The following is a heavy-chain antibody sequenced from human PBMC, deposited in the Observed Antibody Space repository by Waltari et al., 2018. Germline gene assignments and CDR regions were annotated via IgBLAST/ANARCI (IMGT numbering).Heavy chain of an antibody. J-gene: IGHJ3*02. Sequence: QVQLQQWGAGLLKPSETLSLTCAVYGGSFSGYYWSWIRQPPGKGLEWIGEINHSGSTSYSPTLKRRVTISVNTSKNQFSLTLSSVTAADTAVYYCARCRFLVRFLDRSSLAFDIWGQGTMVTVSS. CDR3: ARCRFLVRFLDRSSLAFDI. CDR2: INHSGST. CDR1: GGSFSGYY. V-gene: IGHV4-34*01. D-gene: IGHD3-3*01.